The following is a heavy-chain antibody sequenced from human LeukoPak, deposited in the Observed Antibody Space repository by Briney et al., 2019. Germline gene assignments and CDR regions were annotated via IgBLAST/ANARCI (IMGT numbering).Heavy chain of an antibody. J-gene: IGHJ4*02. D-gene: IGHD2-15*01. CDR1: GFTFSSYA. V-gene: IGHV3-30*04. CDR2: ISYDGSNK. CDR3: ARDVCSGGSCYSGY. Sequence: PGGSLRLSCAASGFTFSSYAMHWVRQAPGKGLEWVAVISYDGSNKYYADSVKGRFTISRDNSKNTLYLQMNSLRAEDTAVYNCARDVCSGGSCYSGYWGQGTLVTVSS.